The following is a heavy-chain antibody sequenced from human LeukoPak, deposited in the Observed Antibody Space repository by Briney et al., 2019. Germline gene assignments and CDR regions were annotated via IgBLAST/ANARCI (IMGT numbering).Heavy chain of an antibody. J-gene: IGHJ5*02. CDR1: GASISGSGYY. CDR3: ARSFIPLVDWFDP. CDR2: IYYTGST. V-gene: IGHV4-39*07. Sequence: PSETLSLTCAVSGASISGSGYYLGWIRQPPGKGLEWIGNIYYTGSTYYNASLQSRVTVSIDMSKNQFSLKLSSVTAADTAVYYCARSFIPLVDWFDPWGQGTLVTVSS. D-gene: IGHD3-16*01.